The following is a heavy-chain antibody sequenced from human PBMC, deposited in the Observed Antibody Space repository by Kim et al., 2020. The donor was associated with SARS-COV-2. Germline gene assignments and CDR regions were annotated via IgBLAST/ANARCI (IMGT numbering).Heavy chain of an antibody. CDR2: ISSSSSYI. J-gene: IGHJ4*02. V-gene: IGHV3-21*01. CDR3: ARVPIPYDILTGYPQDDY. D-gene: IGHD3-9*01. Sequence: GGSLRLSCAASGFTFSSYSMNWVRQAPGKGLEWVSSISSSSSYIYYADSVKGRFTISRDNAKNSLYLQMNSLRAEDTAVYYCARVPIPYDILTGYPQDDYWGQGTLVTVSS. CDR1: GFTFSSYS.